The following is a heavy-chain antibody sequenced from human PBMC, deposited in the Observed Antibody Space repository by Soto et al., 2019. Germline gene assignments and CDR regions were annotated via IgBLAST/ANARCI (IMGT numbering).Heavy chain of an antibody. J-gene: IGHJ6*03. CDR1: GGSISSSSYY. D-gene: IGHD4-17*01. V-gene: IGHV4-39*01. CDR3: ARLTVTTIYYYMDV. Sequence: SETLSLTCTVSGGSISSSSYYWGWIRQPPGKGLEWIGSIYYSGSTYYNPSLKSRVTISVDTSKNQFSLKLSSVTAADTAVYYCARLTVTTIYYYMDVWGKGTTVTVS. CDR2: IYYSGST.